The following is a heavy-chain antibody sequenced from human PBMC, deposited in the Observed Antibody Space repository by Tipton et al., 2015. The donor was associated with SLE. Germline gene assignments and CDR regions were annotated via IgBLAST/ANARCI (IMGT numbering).Heavy chain of an antibody. Sequence: TLSLTCAVYGGSFSGYYWSWIRQPPGKGLEWIGYIYYSGSTYYNPSLKSRVTISVDTSKNQFSLKLSSVTAADTAVYYCARALYDYVWGSPHWFDPWGQGTLVTVSS. CDR1: GGSFSGYY. J-gene: IGHJ5*02. CDR3: ARALYDYVWGSPHWFDP. CDR2: IYYSGST. D-gene: IGHD3-16*01. V-gene: IGHV4-34*09.